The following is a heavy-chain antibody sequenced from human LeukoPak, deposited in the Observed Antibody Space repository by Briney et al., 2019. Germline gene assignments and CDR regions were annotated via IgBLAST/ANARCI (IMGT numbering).Heavy chain of an antibody. D-gene: IGHD3-16*01. V-gene: IGHV1-69*04. CDR3: ARGWGSGAFDI. CDR1: GGTFSSYA. Sequence: SVTVSCKASGGTFSSYAISWVRQAPGQGLEWMGRIIPIFGIANYAQKFQGRVTITANKSTSTAYMELSSLRSEDTAVYYCARGWGSGAFDIWGQGTMLTVSS. J-gene: IGHJ3*02. CDR2: IIPIFGIA.